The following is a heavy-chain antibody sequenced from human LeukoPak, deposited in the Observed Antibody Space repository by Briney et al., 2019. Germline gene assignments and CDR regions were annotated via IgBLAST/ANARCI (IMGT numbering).Heavy chain of an antibody. Sequence: GGSLRLSCTTSGFNFRAYWMGWVRQAPGKGLEWVSVIYSGGGTYYADSVKGRFTISRDNSKNTVYLQMNSLRAEDTAVYYCARNRAVLGSNWFDPWGQGTLVTVSS. CDR1: GFNFRAYW. J-gene: IGHJ5*02. CDR2: IYSGGGT. CDR3: ARNRAVLGSNWFDP. D-gene: IGHD2-8*02. V-gene: IGHV3-53*01.